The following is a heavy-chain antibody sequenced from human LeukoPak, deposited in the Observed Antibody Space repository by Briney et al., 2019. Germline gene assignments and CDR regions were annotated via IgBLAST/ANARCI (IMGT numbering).Heavy chain of an antibody. D-gene: IGHD5-12*01. J-gene: IGHJ4*02. CDR3: ARDFTGESGYAGY. Sequence: GGSLRLSCAASGFTFSSYSMNWVRQVPGRGLEWVSSISPQGDSTWNADSVKGRFTISRDNAKNSLYLQMNSLSAEDTGVYYCARDFTGESGYAGYWGQGTLLTVSS. V-gene: IGHV3-21*01. CDR1: GFTFSSYS. CDR2: ISPQGDST.